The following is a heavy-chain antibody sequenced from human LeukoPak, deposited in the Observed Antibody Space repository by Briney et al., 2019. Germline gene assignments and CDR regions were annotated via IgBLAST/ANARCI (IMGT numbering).Heavy chain of an antibody. V-gene: IGHV3-7*01. J-gene: IGHJ4*02. D-gene: IGHD6-19*01. CDR2: IKQDGSEK. Sequence: GGSLRLSCAASGFTFSSYGMHWVRQAPGKGLEWVANIKQDGSEKYYVDSVKGRFTISRDNAKNSLYLQMNSLRAEDTAVYYCARDWQWLVRYWGQGTLVTVSS. CDR3: ARDWQWLVRY. CDR1: GFTFSSYG.